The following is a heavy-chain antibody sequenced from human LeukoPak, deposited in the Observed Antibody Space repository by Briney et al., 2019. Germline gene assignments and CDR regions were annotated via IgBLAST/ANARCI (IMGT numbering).Heavy chain of an antibody. D-gene: IGHD6-13*01. Sequence: GGSLRLSCAASGFTFSGYAMSWVRQAPGKGLEWVSANSGSGGSTYYADSVKGRFTISRDNSKNTLYLQMNSLRAEDTAVYYCAKPSTSGIAAAGLKYWGQGTLVTVSS. J-gene: IGHJ4*02. CDR2: NSGSGGST. CDR3: AKPSTSGIAAAGLKY. V-gene: IGHV3-23*01. CDR1: GFTFSGYA.